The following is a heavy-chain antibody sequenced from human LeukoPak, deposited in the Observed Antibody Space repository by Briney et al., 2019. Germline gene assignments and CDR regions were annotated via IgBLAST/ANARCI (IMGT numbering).Heavy chain of an antibody. CDR2: IYTSGSN. D-gene: IGHD6-13*01. V-gene: IGHV4-4*09. CDR1: GGSISSYY. J-gene: IGHJ5*02. Sequence: SETLSLLCTVSGGSISSYYWSWIRQPPGKGLEWIGYIYTSGSNNYNPSLKSRVTISVDTSKNQFSLKLSSVTAADTAVYYCARQLSSSMFDPWSQGTLVTVYS. CDR3: ARQLSSSMFDP.